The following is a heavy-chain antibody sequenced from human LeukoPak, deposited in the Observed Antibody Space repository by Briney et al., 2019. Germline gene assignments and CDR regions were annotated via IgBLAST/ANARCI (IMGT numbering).Heavy chain of an antibody. CDR3: ARSYGYSSSWYGSDWFDP. D-gene: IGHD6-13*01. V-gene: IGHV4-61*02. CDR1: GGSISSGSYY. J-gene: IGHJ5*02. CDR2: IYTSGST. Sequence: SETLSLTCTVSGGSISSGSYYWSWIRQPAGKGLEWIGRIYTSGSTNYNPSLKSRVRISVDTSKNQFSLKLSSVTAADTAKYYCARSYGYSSSWYGSDWFDPWGQGTLVTVSS.